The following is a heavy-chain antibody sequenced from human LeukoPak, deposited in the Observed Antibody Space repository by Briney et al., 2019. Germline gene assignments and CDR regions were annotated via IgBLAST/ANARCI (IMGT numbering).Heavy chain of an antibody. D-gene: IGHD3-16*01. CDR2: IASDGSST. V-gene: IGHV3-74*01. CDR1: GFTFSSYW. J-gene: IGHJ4*02. CDR3: ARDNARVMITSYCDY. Sequence: GGSLRLSCAASGFTFSSYWMNWVRQAPGKGLVWVSRIASDGSSTTYADSVKGRFSISRDNAKNSVYLQMNSLRAEDTAVYYCARDNARVMITSYCDYWGQGTLVTVSS.